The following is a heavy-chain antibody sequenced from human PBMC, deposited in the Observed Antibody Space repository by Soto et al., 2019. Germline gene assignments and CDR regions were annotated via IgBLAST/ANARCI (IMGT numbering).Heavy chain of an antibody. D-gene: IGHD5-12*01. CDR2: IYYSGST. J-gene: IGHJ4*02. V-gene: IGHV4-30-4*01. Sequence: SETLSLTCTVSGGSISSGDYYWSWIRQPPGKGLEWIGYIYYSGSTYYNPSLKSRVTVSVDTSKNQFSLKLSSVTAADTAVYYCARAGDSGYDFQYYFDYWGQGTLVTVSS. CDR3: ARAGDSGYDFQYYFDY. CDR1: GGSISSGDYY.